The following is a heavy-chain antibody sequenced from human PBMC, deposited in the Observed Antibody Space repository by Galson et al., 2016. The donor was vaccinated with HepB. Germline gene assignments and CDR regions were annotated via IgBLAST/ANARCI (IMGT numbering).Heavy chain of an antibody. CDR2: ISYDGSHE. CDR3: AKGDLSGDSIDY. D-gene: IGHD2-21*02. V-gene: IGHV3-30*18. CDR1: GFTFSSYG. Sequence: SLRLSCAASGFTFSSYGMHWVRQAPGKGLEWVAVISYDGSHEFYTDSVRGRFPISRDNSKNTLYLQMNSLRAEDTAVYYCAKGDLSGDSIDYWGQGTLVTVSS. J-gene: IGHJ4*02.